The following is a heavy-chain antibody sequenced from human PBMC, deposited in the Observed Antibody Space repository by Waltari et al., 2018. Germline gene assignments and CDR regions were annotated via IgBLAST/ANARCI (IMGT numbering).Heavy chain of an antibody. V-gene: IGHV3-21*01. CDR3: ASYSSSRW. CDR2: ISSSSSYI. D-gene: IGHD6-19*01. J-gene: IGHJ4*02. Sequence: LEWVSSISSSSSYIYYADSVKGRFTISRDNAKNSLYLQMNSLRAEDTAVYYCASYSSSRWWGQGTLVTVSS.